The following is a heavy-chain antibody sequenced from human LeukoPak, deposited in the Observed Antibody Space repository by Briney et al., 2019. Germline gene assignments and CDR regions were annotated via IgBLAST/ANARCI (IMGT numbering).Heavy chain of an antibody. CDR3: ARDAYYYDSSGRFDY. Sequence: GGSLRLSCAGSGFTFSSYGMHGVRQAPGKGLEWVAVIWYDGSNKYYADSVKGRFTISRDNSKNTLYLQMNSLRAENTAVYYCARDAYYYDSSGRFDYWGQGTLVTVSS. CDR2: IWYDGSNK. D-gene: IGHD3-22*01. V-gene: IGHV3-33*01. CDR1: GFTFSSYG. J-gene: IGHJ4*02.